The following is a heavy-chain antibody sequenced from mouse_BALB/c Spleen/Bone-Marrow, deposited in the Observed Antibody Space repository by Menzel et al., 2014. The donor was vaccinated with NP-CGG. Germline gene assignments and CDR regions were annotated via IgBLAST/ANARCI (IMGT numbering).Heavy chain of an antibody. J-gene: IGHJ4*01. CDR2: LSSGGGYA. V-gene: IGHV5-6*02. Sequence: DVKLVESGGDLVKPGGSLKLSCAASGFTFSTYGMSWVRQTPDKRLEWVATLSSGGGYAYYPDSGKGRFTISRDNANNTLDRQMSSLKSEDTAMYYCTRQRNWDHYAMDYWGQGTSVTVSA. D-gene: IGHD4-1*01. CDR1: GFTFSTYG. CDR3: TRQRNWDHYAMDY.